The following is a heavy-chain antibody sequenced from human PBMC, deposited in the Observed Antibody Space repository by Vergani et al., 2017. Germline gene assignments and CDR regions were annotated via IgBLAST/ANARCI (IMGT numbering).Heavy chain of an antibody. J-gene: IGHJ2*01. CDR2: IIPIFGTA. V-gene: IGHV1-69*01. CDR3: ASRGGDPSYYWYFDL. Sequence: QVQLVQSGAEVKKPGSSVKVSCKASGGTFSSYAISWVRQAPGQGLEWMGGIIPIFGTANYAQKFQGRFTITADESTRTAYMELSSLRSEDPAVYYCASRGGDPSYYWYFDLWGRGTLVTVS. D-gene: IGHD2-21*02. CDR1: GGTFSSYA.